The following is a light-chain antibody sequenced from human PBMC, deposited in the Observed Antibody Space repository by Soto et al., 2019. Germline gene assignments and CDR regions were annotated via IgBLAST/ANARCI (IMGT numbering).Light chain of an antibody. CDR1: QSVGSY. V-gene: IGKV3-11*01. CDR2: DAS. J-gene: IGKJ3*01. Sequence: EIVLTQSPATLSLSPGERATLSCRASQSVGSYLAWYQQKPGQAPRLLIYDASNRATAIPDRFSGSGSGTEFTLTISSLEPEDFAIYYCQQRSNWPPFTFGPGTTVD. CDR3: QQRSNWPPFT.